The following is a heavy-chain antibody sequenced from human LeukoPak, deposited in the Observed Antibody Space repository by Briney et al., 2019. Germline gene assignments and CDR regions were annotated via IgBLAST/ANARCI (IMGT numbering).Heavy chain of an antibody. Sequence: ASVKVSCKASGYTFTGYYMHWVRQAPGQGLEWMGWINPNSGGTNYAQKFQGRVTMTRDTSISTAYMELSRLRSDDTAVYYCARTRSSGWYRPYYFDYWGQGTLVTVSP. CDR2: INPNSGGT. J-gene: IGHJ4*02. CDR3: ARTRSSGWYRPYYFDY. V-gene: IGHV1-2*02. D-gene: IGHD6-19*01. CDR1: GYTFTGYY.